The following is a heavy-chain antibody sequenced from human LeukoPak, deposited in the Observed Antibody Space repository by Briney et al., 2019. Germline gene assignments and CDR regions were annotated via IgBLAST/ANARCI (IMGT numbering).Heavy chain of an antibody. D-gene: IGHD6-13*01. CDR2: ISGSGLSI. J-gene: IGHJ5*02. Sequence: PGGSLRLSCAGSGFSFTSYGMSWVCQAPGKGLEWVSAISGSGLSIYYADSVKGRFTISRDNSKNTLYLQMNSLRAEDTAVYYCAKDGDSSTWYYPYSWFDPWGQGTLVTVSP. CDR1: GFSFTSYG. V-gene: IGHV3-23*01. CDR3: AKDGDSSTWYYPYSWFDP.